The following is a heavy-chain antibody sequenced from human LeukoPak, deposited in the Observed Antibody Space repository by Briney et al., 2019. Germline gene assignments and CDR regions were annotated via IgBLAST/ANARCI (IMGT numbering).Heavy chain of an antibody. J-gene: IGHJ4*02. V-gene: IGHV3-30*02. CDR2: IRYDGNDK. Sequence: GGSLRLSCAASGFIFSSYGMHWARQAPGKGLEWVAFIRYDGNDKYYADSVKARFTISRDNSKNTLYLQMNSLRAEDTAVYYCAPRGDYYDSSGYSNFDYWGQGTLVTVSS. CDR3: APRGDYYDSSGYSNFDY. D-gene: IGHD3-22*01. CDR1: GFIFSSYG.